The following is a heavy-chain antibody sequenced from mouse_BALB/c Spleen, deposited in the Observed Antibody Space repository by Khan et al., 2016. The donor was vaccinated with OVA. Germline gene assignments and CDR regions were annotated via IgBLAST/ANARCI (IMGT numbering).Heavy chain of an antibody. CDR1: GFTFSSYT. D-gene: IGHD1-1*02. CDR3: GRANDGAFAY. J-gene: IGHJ3*01. V-gene: IGHV5-9*03. Sequence: EVELVESGGGLVMPGGSLKLSCAASGFTFSSYTMSWVRQTPGKRLEWVASISSGGDNTYYPDSVKGRFTISSDNAKNNLYLQMRSLRSEDTALYYWGRANDGAFAYWGQGTLVTVAA. CDR2: ISSGGDNT.